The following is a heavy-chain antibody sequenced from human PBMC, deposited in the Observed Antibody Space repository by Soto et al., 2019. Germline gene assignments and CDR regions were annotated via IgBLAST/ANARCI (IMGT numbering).Heavy chain of an antibody. Sequence: SETLSLTCSVSGASISAYYWSWIRRPPGKGLEWVGYVSDNGSTNYNSSLKSRVIISLDTSKNQFSLQLSSVTAADTALYYCAKMRGNYFDYWGQGTLVTVSS. J-gene: IGHJ4*02. V-gene: IGHV4-59*01. CDR3: AKMRGNYFDY. CDR1: GASISAYY. CDR2: VSDNGST.